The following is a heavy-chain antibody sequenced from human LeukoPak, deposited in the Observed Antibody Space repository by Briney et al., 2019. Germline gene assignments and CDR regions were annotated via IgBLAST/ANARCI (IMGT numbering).Heavy chain of an antibody. CDR1: GFTFSGYW. CDR2: IRSDGSIT. V-gene: IGHV3-74*01. D-gene: IGHD3-22*01. Sequence: GGSLRLSCAASGFTFSGYWMHWVRQAPGKGLAWVSVIRSDGSITTYADSVKGRFTISRDTAKNTLYLQMNSLKTEDTAVYYCTTDLYYDSSGYYYGGFNAFDIWGQGTMVTVSS. CDR3: TTDLYYDSSGYYYGGFNAFDI. J-gene: IGHJ3*02.